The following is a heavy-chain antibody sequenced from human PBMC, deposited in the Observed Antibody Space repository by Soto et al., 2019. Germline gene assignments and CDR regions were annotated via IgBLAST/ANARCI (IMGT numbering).Heavy chain of an antibody. Sequence: QVQLVQSGAEVKKPGASVKESCKASGYTFTIYYMHWVRQAPGQGLEWMGIIDPSGGGTSYAQKFHGRLTVTRDTSTSTVYMELSRLRSEDTAVYHCARHRVDCSGGNCWRSVEDPWGQGTLVTVSS. CDR1: GYTFTIYY. V-gene: IGHV1-46*01. CDR3: ARHRVDCSGGNCWRSVEDP. CDR2: IDPSGGGT. D-gene: IGHD2-15*01. J-gene: IGHJ5*02.